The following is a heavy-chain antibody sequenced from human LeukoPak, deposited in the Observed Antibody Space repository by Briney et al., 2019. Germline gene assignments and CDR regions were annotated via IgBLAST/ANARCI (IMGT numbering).Heavy chain of an antibody. CDR3: ARVNPATYNYYYYMDV. CDR2: IIPIFGTA. J-gene: IGHJ6*03. CDR1: GYTFTSYG. V-gene: IGHV1-69*05. D-gene: IGHD5-24*01. Sequence: ASVKVSCKASGYTFTSYGISWVRQAPGQGLEWMGGIIPIFGTANYAQKFQGRVTITTDESTSTAYMELSSLRSEDTAVYYCARVNPATYNYYYYMDVWGKGTTVTVSS.